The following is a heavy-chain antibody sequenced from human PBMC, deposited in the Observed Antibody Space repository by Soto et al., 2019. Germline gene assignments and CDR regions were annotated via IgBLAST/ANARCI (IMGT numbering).Heavy chain of an antibody. Sequence: QVQLVQSGAEVKKPGSSVKVSCKASGDTFSCYAISWVRQAPGQGLEWMGGIIPIFGTANYAQKFQGRVTITADESTSTAYMELSSLRSEDTAVYYCASREQQLSWFDPWGQGTLVTVSS. CDR3: ASREQQLSWFDP. CDR1: GDTFSCYA. D-gene: IGHD6-13*01. J-gene: IGHJ5*02. V-gene: IGHV1-69*12. CDR2: IIPIFGTA.